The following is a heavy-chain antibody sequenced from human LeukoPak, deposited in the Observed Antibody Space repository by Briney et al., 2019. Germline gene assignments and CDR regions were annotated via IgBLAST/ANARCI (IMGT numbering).Heavy chain of an antibody. Sequence: GGSLRLSCAASGFTFSSYEMNWVRQAPGKGLEWVSYISSSGSTIYYADSVKGRFTISRDNAKNSLYLQMNSLRAEDTAVYYCARGGPKRIYYFDYWGQGTLVTFSS. J-gene: IGHJ4*02. D-gene: IGHD2-15*01. V-gene: IGHV3-48*03. CDR2: ISSSGSTI. CDR3: ARGGPKRIYYFDY. CDR1: GFTFSSYE.